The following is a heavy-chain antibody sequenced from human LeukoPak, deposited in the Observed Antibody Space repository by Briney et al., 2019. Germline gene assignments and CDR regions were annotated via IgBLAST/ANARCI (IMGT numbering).Heavy chain of an antibody. CDR3: AREQFGAFDI. D-gene: IGHD3-10*01. CDR2: IGGSSSSI. Sequence: GGSLRLSCAASGFIFSSYSMNWVRQAPGKGLEWVSSIGGSSSSIYYADSVKGRFTISRDNAKNSLYLQMNSLRAEDTAVYYCAREQFGAFDIWGQGTMVTVSS. V-gene: IGHV3-21*01. CDR1: GFIFSSYS. J-gene: IGHJ3*02.